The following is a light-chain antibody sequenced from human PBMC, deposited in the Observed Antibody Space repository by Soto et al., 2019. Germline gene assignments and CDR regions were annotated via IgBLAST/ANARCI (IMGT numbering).Light chain of an antibody. V-gene: IGKV3-15*01. CDR1: QFVSTR. CDR3: QEYFQWPPGR. J-gene: IGKJ1*01. CDR2: DAY. Sequence: EIVVTQSPATLSASPGERVTLTCRASQFVSTRLAWYQQRPGQVPRLLIYDAYTRALGISARFSGSGSGTEFTLTISSLQSEDFAIYYCQEYFQWPPGRFGPGTKVDIX.